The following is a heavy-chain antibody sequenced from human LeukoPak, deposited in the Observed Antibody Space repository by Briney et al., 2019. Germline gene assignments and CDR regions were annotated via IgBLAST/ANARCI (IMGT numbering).Heavy chain of an antibody. V-gene: IGHV1-46*03. J-gene: IGHJ4*02. Sequence: ASVKVSCKASGYTFTSYYMHWVRQAPGQGLEWMGIINPSGGSTSNAQKFQGRVTMTRDTSTSTLYMELSSLRSEDTAVYYCASGSGSALAGRALHFDYWGQGTLVTVSS. D-gene: IGHD6-19*01. CDR1: GYTFTSYY. CDR3: ASGSGSALAGRALHFDY. CDR2: INPSGGST.